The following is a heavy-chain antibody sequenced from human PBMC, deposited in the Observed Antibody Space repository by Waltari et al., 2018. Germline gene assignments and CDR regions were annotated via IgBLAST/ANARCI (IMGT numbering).Heavy chain of an antibody. CDR1: GFTFDDYA. Sequence: EVQLVESGGGLVQPGRSLRLSCAASGFTFDDYAMHWVRQAPGKGLEWVSGISWNSGSIGYADSVKGRFTISRDNAKNSLYLQMNSLRAEDTALYYCAKDINTVTTSHFDLWGRGTLVTVSS. V-gene: IGHV3-9*01. J-gene: IGHJ2*01. CDR2: ISWNSGSI. D-gene: IGHD4-17*01. CDR3: AKDINTVTTSHFDL.